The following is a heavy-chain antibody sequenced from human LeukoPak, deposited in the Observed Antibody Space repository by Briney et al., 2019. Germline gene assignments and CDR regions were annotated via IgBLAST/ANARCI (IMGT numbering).Heavy chain of an antibody. J-gene: IGHJ4*02. CDR1: GGSFSGYY. CDR3: ARVYDSSGYYTYYFDY. CDR2: INHSGST. Sequence: MTSETLSLTCAVYGGSFSGYYWSWIRQPPGKGLEWIGEINHSGSTNYNPSLKSRVTISVGTSKNQFSLKLSSVTAADTAVYYCARVYDSSGYYTYYFDYWGQGTLVTVSS. D-gene: IGHD3-22*01. V-gene: IGHV4-34*01.